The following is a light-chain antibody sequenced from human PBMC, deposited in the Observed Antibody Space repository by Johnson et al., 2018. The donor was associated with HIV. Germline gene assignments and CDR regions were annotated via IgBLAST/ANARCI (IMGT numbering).Light chain of an antibody. CDR3: GTWDSSLRAYV. V-gene: IGLV1-51*01. Sequence: QSVLTQPPSVSAAPGQKVTISCSGNTSKIENNYVSWYQQFPERAPKLLIYDNTKRPSGIPDLFSGSKSGTSATLGITGLQTGDEAGYYCGTWDSSLRAYVFGTGTKVTVL. CDR2: DNT. CDR1: TSKIENNY. J-gene: IGLJ1*01.